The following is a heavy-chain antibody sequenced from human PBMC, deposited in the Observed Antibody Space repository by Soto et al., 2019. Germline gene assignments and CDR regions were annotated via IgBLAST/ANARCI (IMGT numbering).Heavy chain of an antibody. V-gene: IGHV3-23*01. J-gene: IGHJ4*02. CDR2: ISGDGVKT. Sequence: EVHLLQSGGGLVQPGGPQRRSCAASGFTFIDNAISWVRQAPGKGLEWVSAISGDGVKTYYADSVKGRFTISRDNSKNTLFLQMNSLRDEDTAIYYCAKEMSHGRPYDYWGQGTLVTVS. CDR1: GFTFIDNA. CDR3: AKEMSHGRPYDY.